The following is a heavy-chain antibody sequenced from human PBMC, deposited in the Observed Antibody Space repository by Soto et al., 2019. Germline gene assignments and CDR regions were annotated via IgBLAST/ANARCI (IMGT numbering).Heavy chain of an antibody. V-gene: IGHV1-69*01. D-gene: IGHD2-15*01. CDR2: IIPIFGTA. CDR1: GGTLRSYA. CDR3: ARGGNCSGGSCYSASFDY. Sequence: HVQLVQSGAEVKKPGSSVKVSCKASGGTLRSYAISWVRQAPGQGIEWMGGIIPIFGTANYAQKFQGRVTITADESTSTAYMELSSLSSEDTAVYYGARGGNCSGGSCYSASFDYWCQGTLVTVSS. J-gene: IGHJ4*02.